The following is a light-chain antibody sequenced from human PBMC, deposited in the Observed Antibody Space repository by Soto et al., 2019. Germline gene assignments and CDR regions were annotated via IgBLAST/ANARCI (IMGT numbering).Light chain of an antibody. CDR3: SSYTTGSTLYV. CDR1: SNDIGAYKY. V-gene: IGLV2-14*01. Sequence: ALTQPASVSGSPGQSITISCTGSSNDIGAYKYVSWYQQYPGKAPKLIIFEVSNRPSGVSNRFSGSKSGNTASLTIAGLQAEDEADYHCSSYTTGSTLYVFGGGTKLTVL. J-gene: IGLJ1*01. CDR2: EVS.